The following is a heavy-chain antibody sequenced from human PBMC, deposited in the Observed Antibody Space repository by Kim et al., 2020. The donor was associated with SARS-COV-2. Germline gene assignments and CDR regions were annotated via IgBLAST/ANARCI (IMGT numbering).Heavy chain of an antibody. V-gene: IGHV4-59*13. CDR3: ARAPVGYCSSGSCPNAFDI. CDR2: MFYSGST. Sequence: SETLSLTCTVSGGSISGYYCGWIRQPPGKGLEWIGYMFYSGSTNYNPSLKSRVTISVDTSKNQFSLKLSSVTAADTAVYYCARAPVGYCSSGSCPNAFDIWDQGTLVTVSS. J-gene: IGHJ3*02. CDR1: GGSISGYY. D-gene: IGHD2-15*01.